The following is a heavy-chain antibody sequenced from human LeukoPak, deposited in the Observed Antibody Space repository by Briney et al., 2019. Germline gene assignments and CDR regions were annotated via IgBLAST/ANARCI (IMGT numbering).Heavy chain of an antibody. V-gene: IGHV3-74*01. CDR1: GFNFSSYW. J-gene: IGHJ3*02. D-gene: IGHD6-19*01. CDR2: INSDGSST. CDR3: AREGIAVALDAFDI. Sequence: PGGSLRLSCAASGFNFSSYWVHWVRQAPGKGLVWVSRINSDGSSTSYADSVKGRFTISRDNAKNTLYLQMNSLRAEDTAVYYCAREGIAVALDAFDIWGQGTMVTVSS.